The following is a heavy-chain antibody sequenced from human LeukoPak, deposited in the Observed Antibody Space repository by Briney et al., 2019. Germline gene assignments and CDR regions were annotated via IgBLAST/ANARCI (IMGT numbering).Heavy chain of an antibody. V-gene: IGHV1-2*02. D-gene: IGHD4-11*01. Sequence: ASVQVSCKASGYTFTYYYIHWMRQAPGQGLEWMGWINPDTGDTSYAQNFQGRVTLTRDTSISTVYVELSRLRSDDTAVYYCARGHLHDYSNLDYWGQGTLVTVSS. CDR1: GYTFTYYY. J-gene: IGHJ4*02. CDR2: INPDTGDT. CDR3: ARGHLHDYSNLDY.